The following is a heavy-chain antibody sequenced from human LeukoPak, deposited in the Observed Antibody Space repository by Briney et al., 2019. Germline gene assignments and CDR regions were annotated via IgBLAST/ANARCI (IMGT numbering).Heavy chain of an antibody. CDR3: ARGKPPGYSYGSHAFDI. J-gene: IGHJ3*02. CDR2: IIPIFGTA. Sequence: SVKVSCKASGGTFSSYAISWVRQAPGQGLEWMGGIIPIFGTANYAQKFQGRVTITTDESTSTAYMELSSLRSEDTAVYYCARGKPPGYSYGSHAFDIWGQGTMVTVSS. D-gene: IGHD5-18*01. CDR1: GGTFSSYA. V-gene: IGHV1-69*05.